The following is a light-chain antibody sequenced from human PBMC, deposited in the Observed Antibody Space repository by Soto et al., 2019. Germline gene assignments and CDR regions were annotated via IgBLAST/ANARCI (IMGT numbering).Light chain of an antibody. J-gene: IGLJ3*02. CDR3: SSFASSNTWV. Sequence: QSALTQPPSASGSPGQSVTLSCTGTSSDVGAYNYVSWYQQHAGKAPKLVIYEVTKRPSGVPDRFSGSKSANTASLTVSGLHAEDEADYYCSSFASSNTWVFGGGTKLTVL. CDR1: SSDVGAYNY. V-gene: IGLV2-8*01. CDR2: EVT.